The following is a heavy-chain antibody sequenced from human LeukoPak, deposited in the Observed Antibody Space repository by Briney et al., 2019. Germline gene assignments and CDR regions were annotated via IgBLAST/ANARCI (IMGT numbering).Heavy chain of an antibody. V-gene: IGHV3-48*01. D-gene: IGHD3-22*01. CDR2: ISSSSSTI. Sequence: GGSLRLSCAASGFTFSSYSMNWVRQAPGKGLEWVSYISSSSSTIYYADSVKGRFTISRDNAKNSLYLQMNSLRAEDTAVYYCAGQPYYYDSSGSVDYWGQGTLVTVSS. CDR1: GFTFSSYS. J-gene: IGHJ4*02. CDR3: AGQPYYYDSSGSVDY.